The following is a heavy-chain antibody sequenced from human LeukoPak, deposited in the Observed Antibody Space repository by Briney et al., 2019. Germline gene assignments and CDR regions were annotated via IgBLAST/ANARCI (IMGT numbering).Heavy chain of an antibody. CDR2: ISGSGGST. CDR1: GFTFSSYA. D-gene: IGHD5-18*01. J-gene: IGHJ4*02. Sequence: PGGSLRLSCAASGFTFSSYAMSWVSQAPGKGLEWVSAISGSGGSTYYADSVKGRFTISRDNSKNTLYLQMNSLRAEDTAVYYCAKDWTAIQLSPFDYWGQGTLVTVSS. V-gene: IGHV3-23*01. CDR3: AKDWTAIQLSPFDY.